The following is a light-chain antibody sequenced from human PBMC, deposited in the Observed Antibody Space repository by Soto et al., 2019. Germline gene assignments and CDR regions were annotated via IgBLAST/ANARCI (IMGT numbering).Light chain of an antibody. CDR2: GNS. CDR3: QSYDSSLSGSGLWV. J-gene: IGLJ3*02. V-gene: IGLV1-40*01. CDR1: SSNIGAGYD. Sequence: QSVLTQPPSVSGAPGQRVTISCTGSSSNIGAGYDVHWYQQLPGTAPKLLIYGNSNRPSGVPDRFSGSKSGSSASLAITGLQAEDEADYYCQSYDSSLSGSGLWVFGGGTMLTVL.